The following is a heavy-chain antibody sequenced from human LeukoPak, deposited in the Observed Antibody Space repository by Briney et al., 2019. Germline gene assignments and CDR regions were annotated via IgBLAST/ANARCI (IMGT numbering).Heavy chain of an antibody. Sequence: SETLSLTCAVYGGSFSGYYWSWIRQPPGKGLEWIGEINHSGSTNYNPSLKSRVTISVDTSKNQFSLKLSSVTAADTAVYYCARGYIIVVVAATDSFYDYWGQGTLVTVSS. D-gene: IGHD2-15*01. CDR3: ARGYIIVVVAATDSFYDY. CDR2: INHSGST. CDR1: GGSFSGYY. V-gene: IGHV4-34*01. J-gene: IGHJ4*02.